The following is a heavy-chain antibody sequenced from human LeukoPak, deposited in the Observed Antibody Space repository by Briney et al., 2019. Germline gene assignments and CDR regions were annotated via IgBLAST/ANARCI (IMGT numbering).Heavy chain of an antibody. CDR1: GFTFSSYS. J-gene: IGHJ4*02. CDR3: AKDTLYGGNSPSDY. D-gene: IGHD4-23*01. Sequence: GGSLRLSCAASGFTFSSYSMNWVRQAPGKGLEWVSYISSSSSTIYYADSVKGRFTISRDNAKNSLYLQMNSLRAEDTAVYYCAKDTLYGGNSPSDYWGQGTLVTVSS. CDR2: ISSSSSTI. V-gene: IGHV3-48*04.